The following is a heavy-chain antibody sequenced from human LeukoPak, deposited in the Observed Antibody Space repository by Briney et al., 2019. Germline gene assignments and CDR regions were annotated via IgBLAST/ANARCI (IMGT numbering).Heavy chain of an antibody. CDR1: GFSLSTSGVG. D-gene: IGHD3-22*01. CDR2: IYWDDDK. J-gene: IGHJ4*02. CDR3: VQYYYDSSGFSPFDY. Sequence: ESGPTLVKPTQTLTLTCTFSGFSLSTSGVGVGWIRQPPGKALEWLALIYWDDDKRYSPSLKSRLTITKDTSKNQVVLTMTNMDPVDTAPYYCVQYYYDSSGFSPFDYWGQGTLVTVSS. V-gene: IGHV2-5*02.